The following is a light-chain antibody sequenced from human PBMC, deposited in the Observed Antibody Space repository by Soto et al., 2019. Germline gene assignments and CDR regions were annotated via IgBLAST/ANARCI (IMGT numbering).Light chain of an antibody. CDR1: QSISVN. CDR2: GAS. CDR3: QQYSLWRT. Sequence: IVVTQSPCTLSLKPGERATLSCRASQSISVNLAWYQQKPCQAPRLLIYGASTRATGIPARFGGSGSGTEFTLTISSLQSEDFAVYYCQQYSLWRTFGQRTKVDI. J-gene: IGKJ1*01. V-gene: IGKV3D-15*01.